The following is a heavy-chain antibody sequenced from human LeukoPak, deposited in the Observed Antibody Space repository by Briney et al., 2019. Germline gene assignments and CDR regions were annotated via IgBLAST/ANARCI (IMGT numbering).Heavy chain of an antibody. D-gene: IGHD3-22*01. J-gene: IGHJ4*02. CDR3: AKGRLTYYYDSSGYYFFDY. CDR1: GFTFSSYA. V-gene: IGHV3-23*01. CDR2: ISGSGGST. Sequence: GGSLRLSCAASGFTFSSYAMSWVRQAPGKGLEWVSAISGSGGSTYYADSVKGRFTISRDNSKNTLYLQMNSLRAEDTAVYYCAKGRLTYYYDSSGYYFFDYWGQGTLVTVSS.